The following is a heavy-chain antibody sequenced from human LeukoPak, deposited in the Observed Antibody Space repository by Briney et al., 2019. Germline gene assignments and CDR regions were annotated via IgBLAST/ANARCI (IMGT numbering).Heavy chain of an antibody. CDR1: GYTFTRYG. Sequence: ASVKVSCKASGYTFTRYGITWVRQAAGQGLEWMGWISTYDGDTYYAQKFQGRVTMTRDTSTSTAYMELRGLRSDDTALYYCARDVLNRCIGGICPIDDWGQGTLVTVSS. CDR2: ISTYDGDT. J-gene: IGHJ4*02. CDR3: ARDVLNRCIGGICPIDD. D-gene: IGHD2-15*01. V-gene: IGHV1-18*04.